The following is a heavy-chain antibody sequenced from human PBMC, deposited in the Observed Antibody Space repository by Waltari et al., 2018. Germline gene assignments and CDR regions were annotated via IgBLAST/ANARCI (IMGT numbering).Heavy chain of an antibody. J-gene: IGHJ4*02. CDR2: IYHSGST. D-gene: IGHD3-22*01. CDR1: GYSISSGYY. V-gene: IGHV4-38-2*01. Sequence: QVQLQESGPGLVKPSETLSLTCAVSGYSISSGYYWGWIRQPPGKGLEWIGSIYHSGSTYYNPSLKSRVTISVDTSKNQFSLKLSSVTAADTAVYYCARYYYDSSGYYDLDYWGQGTLVTVSS. CDR3: ARYYYDSSGYYDLDY.